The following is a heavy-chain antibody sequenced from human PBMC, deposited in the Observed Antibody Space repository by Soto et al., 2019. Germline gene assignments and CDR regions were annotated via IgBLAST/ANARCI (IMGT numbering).Heavy chain of an antibody. J-gene: IGHJ5*02. CDR1: EFTFSSYW. Sequence: GGSLRLSCAASEFTFSSYWMHWVRQAPGKGLVWVSRISVDGRTTSYADSVKGRFTISRDNAKNTLFLQMNSLRVEDTAVYYCARGDTSRYGRFDPWGQGTLVTVSS. V-gene: IGHV3-74*01. D-gene: IGHD6-13*01. CDR2: ISVDGRTT. CDR3: ARGDTSRYGRFDP.